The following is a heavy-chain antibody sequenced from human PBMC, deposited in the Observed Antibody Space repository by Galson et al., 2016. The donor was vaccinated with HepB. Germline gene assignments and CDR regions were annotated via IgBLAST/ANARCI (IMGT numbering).Heavy chain of an antibody. CDR1: GFTFSSYD. J-gene: IGHJ6*02. D-gene: IGHD6-19*01. V-gene: IGHV3-13*05. Sequence: SLRLSCAASGFTFSSYDMHWVRQATGKGLEWVSAIGTAGDPYYPGSVKGRFTISRDNFKSTLSLQMNSLRAENTAVYYCVKTQGYSTGWYGMDVWGQGTTVTVSS. CDR3: VKTQGYSTGWYGMDV. CDR2: IGTAGDP.